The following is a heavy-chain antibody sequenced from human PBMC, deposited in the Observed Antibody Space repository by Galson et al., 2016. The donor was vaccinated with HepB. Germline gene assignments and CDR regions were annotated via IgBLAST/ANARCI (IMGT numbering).Heavy chain of an antibody. Sequence: SLRLSCAASGFIFSGSAMHWVRQASGKGLEWLGRIRSKANSYATTYAASVKGRFTISRDDSKNTAYLQMNSLKTEDTAMYYCVRLGWGLAVAGQAGDYWGQGTLVTVSS. CDR2: IRSKANSYAT. V-gene: IGHV3-73*01. D-gene: IGHD6-19*01. J-gene: IGHJ4*02. CDR3: VRLGWGLAVAGQAGDY. CDR1: GFIFSGSA.